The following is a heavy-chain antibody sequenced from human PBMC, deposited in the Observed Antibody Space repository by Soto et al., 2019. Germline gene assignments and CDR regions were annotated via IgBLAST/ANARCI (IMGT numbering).Heavy chain of an antibody. Sequence: GSVTVCFKACACPVTGLFTQCARRAPRQGLEWVGYINPNSGATKNAPRFQGSVTMTSDTSIRTAYMDLSNLRSDDTAVYDCARGGGTILPPLAWGPGTMVTVS. CDR1: ACPVTGLF. V-gene: IGHV1-2*02. J-gene: IGHJ5*02. D-gene: IGHD3-3*01. CDR2: INPNSGAT. CDR3: ARGGGTILPPLA.